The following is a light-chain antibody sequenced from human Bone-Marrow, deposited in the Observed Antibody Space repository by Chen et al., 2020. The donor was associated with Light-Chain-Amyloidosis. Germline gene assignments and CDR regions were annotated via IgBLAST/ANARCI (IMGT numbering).Light chain of an antibody. CDR2: EDD. Sequence: NFMLTQPHSVSESPGKTGIISCTRSSGSIATNDVQWYQQRPGSSPTTVIYEDDQRPSGVPDRFSGSIDRSSNSASLPISGLKTEDEADYYCQSYQGSSQGVFGGGTKLTVL. J-gene: IGLJ3*02. CDR3: QSYQGSSQGV. CDR1: SGSIATND. V-gene: IGLV6-57*01.